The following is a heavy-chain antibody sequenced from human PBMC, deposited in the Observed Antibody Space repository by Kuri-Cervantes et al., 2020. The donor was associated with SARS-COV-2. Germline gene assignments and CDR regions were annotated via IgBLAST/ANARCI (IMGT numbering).Heavy chain of an antibody. CDR2: IYHSGST. CDR1: GYSISSGYY. CDR3: GRVSWLQLWRRYSDS. V-gene: IGHV4-38-2*01. J-gene: IGHJ4*02. Sequence: ESLKISCAVSGYSISSGYYWGWIRQPPGKGLEWIGSIYHSGSTYYNPSLKSRVTISVDTSKNHVSLRLTSATAADTAVHYCGRVSWLQLWRRYSDSWGQGTLVTVSS. D-gene: IGHD5-24*01.